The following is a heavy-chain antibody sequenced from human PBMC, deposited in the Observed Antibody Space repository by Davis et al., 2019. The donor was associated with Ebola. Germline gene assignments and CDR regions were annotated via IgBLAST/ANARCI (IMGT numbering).Heavy chain of an antibody. CDR1: GYSFNSYG. D-gene: IGHD1-1*01. CDR2: ISGYNGNT. J-gene: IGHJ4*02. Sequence: ASVKVSCKASGYSFNSYGITWVRQAPGQGLEWMGWISGYNGNTNYAQNVQGRVIMTSDTATTTAYMEVGSLRSDDTAVYYCARAQFPTTSDHWGQGTLVTVSS. CDR3: ARAQFPTTSDH. V-gene: IGHV1-18*01.